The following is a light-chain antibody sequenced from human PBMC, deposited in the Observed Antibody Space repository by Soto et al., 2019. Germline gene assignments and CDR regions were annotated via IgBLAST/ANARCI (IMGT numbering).Light chain of an antibody. CDR3: QQRYNWPIT. J-gene: IGKJ5*01. Sequence: IALTQSPGTLSLSPGERATLSCRASQSVSNSLAWYQQRPGQAPRLLIYDASNRATGIPARFSGSGSGTDFTLTISSLEPEDFAVYYCQQRYNWPITFGQGTRLEIK. CDR2: DAS. CDR1: QSVSNS. V-gene: IGKV3-11*01.